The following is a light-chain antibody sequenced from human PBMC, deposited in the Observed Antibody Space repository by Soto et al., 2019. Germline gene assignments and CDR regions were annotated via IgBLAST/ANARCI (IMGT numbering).Light chain of an antibody. CDR1: QSVSSN. V-gene: IGKV3-15*01. Sequence: EIVMTQSPASLSVSPGERATLSCRASQSVSSNLAWYQQKPGQAPRLLIYGASTRATGIPARFSGSGSGTEFTLTISSLQTEDFAVYYCQQYNNWPPVTFGQGTKVDIK. CDR3: QQYNNWPPVT. J-gene: IGKJ1*01. CDR2: GAS.